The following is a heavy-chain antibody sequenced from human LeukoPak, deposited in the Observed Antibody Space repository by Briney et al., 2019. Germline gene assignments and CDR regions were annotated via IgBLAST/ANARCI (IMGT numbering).Heavy chain of an antibody. CDR2: IYHSGST. J-gene: IGHJ3*02. D-gene: IGHD6-6*01. CDR1: GGSISSSNW. Sequence: SSETLSLTCAVSGGSISSSNWWSWVRQPPGKGLEWIGEIYHSGSTNYNPSLKSRVTISVDKSKNQFSLKLSSVTAADTAVYYCARLYSSSPPDAFDIWGQGTMVTVSS. CDR3: ARLYSSSPPDAFDI. V-gene: IGHV4-4*02.